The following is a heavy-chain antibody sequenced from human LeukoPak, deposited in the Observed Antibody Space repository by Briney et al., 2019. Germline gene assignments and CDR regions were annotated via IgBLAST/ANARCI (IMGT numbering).Heavy chain of an antibody. CDR2: IYYSGST. V-gene: IGHV4-31*03. CDR3: ARVPLRLGELSSIADY. J-gene: IGHJ4*02. D-gene: IGHD3-16*02. Sequence: SETLSLTCTVSGGSISSGGSYWSWIRQHPGKGLEWIGYIYYSGSTYYNPSLKSRVTISVDTSKNQFSLKLSSVTAADTAVYYCARVPLRLGELSSIADYWGQGTLVTVSS. CDR1: GGSISSGGSY.